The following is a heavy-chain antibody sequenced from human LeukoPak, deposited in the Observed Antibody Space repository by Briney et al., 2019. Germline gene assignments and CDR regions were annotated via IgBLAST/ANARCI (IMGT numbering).Heavy chain of an antibody. CDR3: AKLGRGSYYSDYFDY. CDR2: ISGSGGST. V-gene: IGHV3-23*01. CDR1: GFTFSSYA. D-gene: IGHD1-26*01. Sequence: GASPRLSCAASGFTFSSYAMSWVRQAPGKGLEWVSAISGSGGSTYYADSVKGRFTISRDNSKNTLYLQMNSLRAEDTAVYYCAKLGRGSYYSDYFDYWGQGTLVTVSS. J-gene: IGHJ4*02.